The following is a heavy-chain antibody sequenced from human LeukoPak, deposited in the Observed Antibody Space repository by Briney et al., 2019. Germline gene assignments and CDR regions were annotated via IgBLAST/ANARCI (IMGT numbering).Heavy chain of an antibody. CDR2: FDPEDGET. D-gene: IGHD5-12*01. CDR1: GYTLTELS. J-gene: IGHJ4*02. CDR3: ATRARGYSGYGDFC. V-gene: IGHV1-24*01. Sequence: GASVKVSCKVSGYTLTELSMHWVRQAPGKGLEWMGGFDPEDGETIYAQKFQGRVTMTEDTSTDTAYMELSSLRSEDTAVYYCATRARGYSGYGDFCWGQGTLVTVSS.